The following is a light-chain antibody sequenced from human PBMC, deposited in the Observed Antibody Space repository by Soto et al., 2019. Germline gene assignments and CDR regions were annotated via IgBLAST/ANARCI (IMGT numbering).Light chain of an antibody. J-gene: IGLJ1*01. CDR2: GND. Sequence: QSVLTQPPSVSAAPGQKVTISCSGSSSNIGITSVSWYQQLPEAAPKLLIYGNDKRPSGIPDRFSGSKSGTSATLGITGLQTGDEADYYCGTWDSSLSADVFGTGTKVT. CDR1: SSNIGITS. V-gene: IGLV1-51*02. CDR3: GTWDSSLSADV.